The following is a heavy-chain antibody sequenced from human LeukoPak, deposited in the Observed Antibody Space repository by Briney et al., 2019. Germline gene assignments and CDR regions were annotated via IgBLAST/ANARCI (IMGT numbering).Heavy chain of an antibody. D-gene: IGHD2-15*01. CDR1: GFTVSSNY. CDR3: AIGLQVAY. CDR2: ISASGNT. J-gene: IGHJ4*02. Sequence: PGGSLRLSCAASGFTVSSNYMSWVRQAPGKGLEWVSFISASGNTYYADSVKGRFTISRDNSKNTLFLQMNSLRAEDTAIYYCAIGLQVAYWGQGTLVTVSS. V-gene: IGHV3-53*01.